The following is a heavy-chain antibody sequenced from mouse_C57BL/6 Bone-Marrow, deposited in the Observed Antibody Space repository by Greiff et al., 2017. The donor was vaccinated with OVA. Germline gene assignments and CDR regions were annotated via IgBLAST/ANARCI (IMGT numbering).Heavy chain of an antibody. D-gene: IGHD2-4*01. J-gene: IGHJ3*01. V-gene: IGHV1-54*01. CDR2: MNPGSGGT. Sequence: QVQLQQSGAELVRPGTSVKVSCKASGYAFTNYLIEWVKQRPGQGLEWIGVMNPGSGGTNYNEKFKGKAKLTADKSSSTAYMQLSSLTSEDSAVYFCARRGDDHDYDEAWFAYWGQGTLVTVSA. CDR3: ARRGDDHDYDEAWFAY. CDR1: GYAFTNYL.